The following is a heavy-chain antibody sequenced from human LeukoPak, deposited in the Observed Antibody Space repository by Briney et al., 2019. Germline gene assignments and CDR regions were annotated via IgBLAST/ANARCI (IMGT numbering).Heavy chain of an antibody. CDR2: ISNSGST. Sequence: SETLSLTFTVPGCPLSSHYWTLVPQSPGKGLEWIGDISNSGSTGYNPSLKSRVTISIDTSKNQFSLKLSSVTAADTAVYYCGRDALVGYFSYYYMDVWGKGTTVTVSS. V-gene: IGHV4-59*11. J-gene: IGHJ6*03. CDR1: GCPLSSHY. D-gene: IGHD2-15*01. CDR3: GRDALVGYFSYYYMDV.